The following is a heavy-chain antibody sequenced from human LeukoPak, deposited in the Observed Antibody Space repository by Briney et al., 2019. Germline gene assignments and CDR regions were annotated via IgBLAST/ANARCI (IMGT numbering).Heavy chain of an antibody. V-gene: IGHV4-31*03. CDR1: GGSVSSVGYH. CDR3: ARESGSSEYYYYYYGMDV. J-gene: IGHJ6*02. CDR2: IYYSGST. D-gene: IGHD6-25*01. Sequence: SDTLSLTCTVSGGSVSSVGYHWSWIRQHPGKGLEWIGYIYYSGSTYYNPSLKSRVTISVGTSKNQFSLKLSSVTAADTAVYYCARESGSSEYYYYYYGMDVWGQGTTVTVSS.